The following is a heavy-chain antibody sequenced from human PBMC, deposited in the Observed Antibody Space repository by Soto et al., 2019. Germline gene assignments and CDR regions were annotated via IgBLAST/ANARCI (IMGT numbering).Heavy chain of an antibody. J-gene: IGHJ6*01. CDR3: GRDGGSYSSSLVGMDV. D-gene: IGHD6-6*01. CDR1: GFPFSDYY. Sequence: PGGSLRLSCATSGFPFSDYYMSWIRQAPGKGLEWLSHISPKSTYRNYADSVKGRFTISRDNTKSSLFLQMNSLGVEDTAVYYCGRDGGSYSSSLVGMDVWGRGSTV. V-gene: IGHV3-11*06. CDR2: ISPKSTYR.